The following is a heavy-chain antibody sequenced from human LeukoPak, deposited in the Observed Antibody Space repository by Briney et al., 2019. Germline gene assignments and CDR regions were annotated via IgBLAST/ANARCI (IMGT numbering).Heavy chain of an antibody. CDR3: ARDPGSLERARHDYNDAFDI. D-gene: IGHD1-1*01. CDR1: GFTFSDYY. V-gene: IGHV3-11*04. CDR2: ISSSGSTI. J-gene: IGHJ3*02. Sequence: PGGSLRLSCAASGFTFSDYYMSWIRQAPGKGLEWVSYISSSGSTIYYADSVKGRFTISRDNAKNSLYLQMNSLRAEDTAVYYCARDPGSLERARHDYNDAFDIWGQGTMVTVSS.